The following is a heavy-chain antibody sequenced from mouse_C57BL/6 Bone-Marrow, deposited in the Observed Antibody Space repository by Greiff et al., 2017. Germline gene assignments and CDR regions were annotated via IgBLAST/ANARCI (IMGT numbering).Heavy chain of an antibody. Sequence: VQLQQSGAELVRPGASVKLSCTASGFNIKDDYMHWVKQRPEQGLEWIGWIDPENGDTEYASQFQGKATITADTSSNTAYLQLSSLTSEDTAVYYCTTYYGSRGYWYFDVWGTGTTVTVSS. D-gene: IGHD1-1*01. V-gene: IGHV14-4*01. CDR1: GFNIKDDY. CDR2: IDPENGDT. CDR3: TTYYGSRGYWYFDV. J-gene: IGHJ1*03.